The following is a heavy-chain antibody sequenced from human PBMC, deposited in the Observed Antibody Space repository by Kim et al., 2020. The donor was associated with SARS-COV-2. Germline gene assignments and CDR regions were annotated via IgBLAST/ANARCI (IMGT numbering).Heavy chain of an antibody. CDR1: GFTFSSYA. CDR3: AKVGGSVATPNRALTYYYYGMDV. V-gene: IGHV3-23*01. J-gene: IGHJ6*02. D-gene: IGHD5-12*01. CDR2: ISGSGGST. Sequence: GGSLRLSCAASGFTFSSYAMSWVRQAPGKGLEWVSAISGSGGSTYYADSVKGRFTISRDNSKNTLYLQMNSLRAEDTAVYYCAKVGGSVATPNRALTYYYYGMDVWGQGTTVTVSS.